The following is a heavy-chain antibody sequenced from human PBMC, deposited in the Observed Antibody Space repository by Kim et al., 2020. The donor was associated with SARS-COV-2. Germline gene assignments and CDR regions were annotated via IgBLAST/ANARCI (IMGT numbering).Heavy chain of an antibody. CDR1: GYTFTSYA. D-gene: IGHD6-13*01. V-gene: IGHV1-3*01. CDR2: INAGNGNT. CDR3: AREGTVSSSWYGSPILGWFDP. Sequence: ASVKVSCKASGYTFTSYAIYWVRQAPGQRLEWMGWINAGNGNTKYSQKFQGRVTISRDTSASTVYMELSSLRSEDTAVYYCAREGTVSSSWYGSPILGWFDPWGQGTLVTVSS. J-gene: IGHJ5*02.